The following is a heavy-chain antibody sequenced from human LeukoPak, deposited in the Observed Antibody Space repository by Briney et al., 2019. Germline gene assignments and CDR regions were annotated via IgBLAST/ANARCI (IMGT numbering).Heavy chain of an antibody. D-gene: IGHD3-9*01. CDR3: EKSFYDFLTGFSPLDY. Sequence: GGSLRLSCAASGFTFDDYAMHWVRQAPGKGPEWVSGISWNSGSIGYADSVKGRFTISRDNAKNSLYLQMNSLRAEDTALYYCEKSFYDFLTGFSPLDYGGRGPLVPVP. CDR2: ISWNSGSI. V-gene: IGHV3-9*01. J-gene: IGHJ4*02. CDR1: GFTFDDYA.